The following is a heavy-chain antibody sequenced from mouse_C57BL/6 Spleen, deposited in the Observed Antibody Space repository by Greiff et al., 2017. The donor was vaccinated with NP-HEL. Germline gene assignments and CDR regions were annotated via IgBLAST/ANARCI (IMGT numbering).Heavy chain of an antibody. Sequence: QVQLQQPGAELVKPGASVKLSCKASGYTFTSYWMHWVKQRPGQGLEWIGMIHPNSGSTNYNEKFKSKATLTVDKSSSTAYMQLSSLTSEDSAVYYCTTYYYGSSWGYWGQGTTLTVSS. CDR2: IHPNSGST. J-gene: IGHJ2*01. V-gene: IGHV1-64*01. CDR3: TTYYYGSSWGY. D-gene: IGHD1-1*01. CDR1: GYTFTSYW.